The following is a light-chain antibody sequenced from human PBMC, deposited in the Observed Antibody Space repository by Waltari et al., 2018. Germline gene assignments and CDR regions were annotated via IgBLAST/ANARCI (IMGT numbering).Light chain of an antibody. V-gene: IGLV1-44*01. CDR1: SSNIGMNT. Sequence: QSVLPQPPSASGTPGQRVTMSCSGTSSNIGMNTLNWYHPLPGSAPKLLIYRNSQRPSGVPDRFSGSKSGTSGSLAISELQSEDEADYYCATWDDTLNGYVFGTGTKVTVI. J-gene: IGLJ1*01. CDR2: RNS. CDR3: ATWDDTLNGYV.